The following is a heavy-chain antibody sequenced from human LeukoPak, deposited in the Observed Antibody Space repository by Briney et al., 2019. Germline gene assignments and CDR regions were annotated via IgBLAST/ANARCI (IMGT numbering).Heavy chain of an antibody. D-gene: IGHD3-22*01. J-gene: IGHJ4*02. CDR1: GFTFSSYS. CDR2: ISSSSSTI. V-gene: IGHV3-48*01. CDR3: ASSLYYYDSSGYLIYRDY. Sequence: GGSLTLSCAASGFTFSSYSMNWVRQAPGKGLEWVSYISSSSSTIYYADSVKGRFTISRDNAKNSLYLQMNSLRAEDTAVYYCASSLYYYDSSGYLIYRDYWGQGTLVTVSS.